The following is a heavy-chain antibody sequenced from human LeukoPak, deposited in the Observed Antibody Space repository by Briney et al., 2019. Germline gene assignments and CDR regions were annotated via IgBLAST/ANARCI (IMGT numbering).Heavy chain of an antibody. CDR2: ISAYNGST. CDR1: GYTFTSYG. V-gene: IGHV1-18*01. D-gene: IGHD6-13*01. CDR3: AREHSSSWHFARRDWFDP. Sequence: ASVKVSCTASGYTFTSYGISWVRQAPGQGLEWMGWISAYNGSTNYAQKLQGRVTMTTDTSTSTAYMELRSLRSDAPPVYYCAREHSSSWHFARRDWFDPWGEGTLVTVSS. J-gene: IGHJ5*02.